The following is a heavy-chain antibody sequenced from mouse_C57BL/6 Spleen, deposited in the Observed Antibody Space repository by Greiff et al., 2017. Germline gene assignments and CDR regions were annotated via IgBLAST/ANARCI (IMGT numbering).Heavy chain of an antibody. D-gene: IGHD4-1*01. CDR3: ALGHYFDY. J-gene: IGHJ2*01. Sequence: QVQLKQPGAELVRPGSSVKLSCKASGYTFPSYWMDWVKQRPGQGLEWIGNIYPSDSETHYNQKFKDKATLTVDKSSSTAYMQLSSLTSEDSAVEDCALGHYFDYWGQGTTLTVSS. CDR1: GYTFPSYW. CDR2: IYPSDSET. V-gene: IGHV1-61*01.